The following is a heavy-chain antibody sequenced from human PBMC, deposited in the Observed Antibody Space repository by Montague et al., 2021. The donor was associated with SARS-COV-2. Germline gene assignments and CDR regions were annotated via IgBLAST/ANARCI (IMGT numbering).Heavy chain of an antibody. Sequence: SLRLSCAASGFPFSNKPMSWVRQAPGKGLEWVSAFSISGETTYYADSVKGRFTMSRDNSKNTLYLQMNSLRAEDTAVYYCATSLGVSTNDDFWDQGTLVTVSS. CDR1: GFPFSNKP. CDR3: ATSLGVSTNDDF. D-gene: IGHD3-22*01. CDR2: FSISGETT. V-gene: IGHV3-23*01. J-gene: IGHJ4*02.